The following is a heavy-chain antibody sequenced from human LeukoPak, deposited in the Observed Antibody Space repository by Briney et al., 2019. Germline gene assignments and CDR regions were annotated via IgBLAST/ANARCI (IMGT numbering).Heavy chain of an antibody. D-gene: IGHD3-22*01. Sequence: SETLSLTCAVYGGSFSGYYWSWIRQPPGKGLEWIGEINHSGSTNYNPSLKSRVTISVDTSKNQFSLKLSSVTAADTAVYYCAPCPLYHDSTRRPGWFDPWGQGTLVTVSS. CDR1: GGSFSGYY. V-gene: IGHV4-34*01. CDR2: INHSGST. J-gene: IGHJ5*02. CDR3: APCPLYHDSTRRPGWFDP.